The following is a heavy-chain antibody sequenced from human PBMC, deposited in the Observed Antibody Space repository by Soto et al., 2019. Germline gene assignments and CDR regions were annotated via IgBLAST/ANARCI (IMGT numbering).Heavy chain of an antibody. Sequence: GGSLRLSCAASGLTFSNAWMSWVRQAPGKGLEWVGRIKSKTDGGTTDYAAPVKGRFTISRDDSKNTLYLQMNSLKTEDTAVYYCTTARSVLLWFGELHYYYYMDVWGKGTTVTVSS. CDR2: IKSKTDGGTT. CDR1: GLTFSNAW. D-gene: IGHD3-10*01. J-gene: IGHJ6*03. CDR3: TTARSVLLWFGELHYYYYMDV. V-gene: IGHV3-15*01.